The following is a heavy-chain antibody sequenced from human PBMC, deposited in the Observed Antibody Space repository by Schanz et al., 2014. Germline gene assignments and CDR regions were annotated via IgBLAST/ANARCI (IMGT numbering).Heavy chain of an antibody. J-gene: IGHJ4*02. CDR1: GGSISSSNHY. Sequence: QLQLQESGPGLVKPSETLSLTCTVSGGSISSSNHYWGWIRQPPGKGLEWIGSTMDYSGSTHYNPYYNPSLKSRVTISVDTSKTQFSLMLGSVTAADTAVYYCARAAGPVDYWGQGTLVTVSS. CDR3: ARAAGPVDY. CDR2: MDYSGST. V-gene: IGHV4-39*07. D-gene: IGHD6-13*01.